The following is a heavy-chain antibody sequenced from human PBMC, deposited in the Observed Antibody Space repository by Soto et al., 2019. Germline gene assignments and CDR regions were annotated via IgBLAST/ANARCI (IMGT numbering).Heavy chain of an antibody. CDR1: GFSFSTYD. J-gene: IGHJ6*02. CDR3: ARAPQRGYSGMAV. V-gene: IGHV3-48*02. Sequence: EVQLVESGGGLVQPGGSLRLSCAASGFSFSTYDMNWVRQAPGKGLEWVSYISSAGQTIKSTDSVKGRFTISRDNAKNSLYLPMSGLRDEDTSVYYCARAPQRGYSGMAVWGQGTTVTVSS. D-gene: IGHD2-2*01. CDR2: ISSAGQTI.